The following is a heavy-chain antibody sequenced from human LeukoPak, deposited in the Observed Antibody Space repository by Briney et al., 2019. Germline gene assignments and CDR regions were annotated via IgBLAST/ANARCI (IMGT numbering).Heavy chain of an antibody. V-gene: IGHV4-34*01. CDR1: GFTVSSNY. CDR3: ARGRVVPAANVFDY. D-gene: IGHD2-2*01. J-gene: IGHJ4*02. Sequence: GSLRLSCAASGFTVSSNYMSWVRQPPGKGLEWIGEINHSGSTNYNPSLKSRVTISVDTSKNQFSLKLSSVTAADTAVYYCARGRVVPAANVFDYWGQGTLVTVSS. CDR2: INHSGST.